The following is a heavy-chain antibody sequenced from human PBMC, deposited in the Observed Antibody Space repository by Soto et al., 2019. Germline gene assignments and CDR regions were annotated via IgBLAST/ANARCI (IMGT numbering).Heavy chain of an antibody. V-gene: IGHV3-66*01. D-gene: IGHD3-16*01. CDR1: GFTVSTNY. Sequence: EVQLVESGGGLVQPGGSLRLSCAASGFTVSTNYMNWVRQAPGKGLEWVSVIYSGGSTYYADSVKGRFTISRDNSKNTVFLQMNSLRVEDTAVYYCARGEPHHYFDYWGQGTLVTVSS. CDR2: IYSGGST. J-gene: IGHJ4*02. CDR3: ARGEPHHYFDY.